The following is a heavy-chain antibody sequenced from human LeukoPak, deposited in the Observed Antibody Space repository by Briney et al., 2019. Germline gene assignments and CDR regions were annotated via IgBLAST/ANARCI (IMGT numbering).Heavy chain of an antibody. CDR2: ISAYNGNT. CDR1: GYTFTNYG. D-gene: IGHD2/OR15-2a*01. J-gene: IGHJ4*02. Sequence: SVSVSCKASGYTFTNYGISWVRQAPGQGLEWMGWISAYNGNTNSAQNLQARVTMTTDSSTSTAYMELRSLRSDDTAVYYCARTYSKYFSSSEFDSCGQRTLVADSS. V-gene: IGHV1-18*01. CDR3: ARTYSKYFSSSEFDS.